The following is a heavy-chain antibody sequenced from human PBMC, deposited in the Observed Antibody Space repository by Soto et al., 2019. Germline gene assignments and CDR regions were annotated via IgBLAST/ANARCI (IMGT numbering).Heavy chain of an antibody. D-gene: IGHD2-8*01. V-gene: IGHV4-61*01. CDR2: IYYSGST. J-gene: IGHJ2*01. Sequence: QVQLQESGPGLVKPSETLSLTCTVSGDSVSSGSYYWNWIRQPPGKGLEWIGYIYYSGSTKYNPSLKSRITTSLDTSKNQFSLKLTSVTAADTAVYYCARGYARLYFDLWGRGTLVTVSS. CDR3: ARGYARLYFDL. CDR1: GDSVSSGSYY.